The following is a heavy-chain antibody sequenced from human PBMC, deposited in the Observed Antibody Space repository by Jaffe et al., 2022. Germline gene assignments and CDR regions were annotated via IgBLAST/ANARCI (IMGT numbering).Heavy chain of an antibody. J-gene: IGHJ6*03. V-gene: IGHV3-73*02. CDR3: TRLAVLLWFGDGDYYYYMDV. CDR1: GFTFSGSA. D-gene: IGHD3-10*01. CDR2: IRSKANSYAT. Sequence: EVQLVESGGGLVQPGGSLKLSCAASGFTFSGSAMHWVRQASGKGLEWVGRIRSKANSYATAYAASVKGRFTISRDDSKNTAYLQMNSLKTEDTAVYYCTRLAVLLWFGDGDYYYYMDVWGKGTTVTVSS.